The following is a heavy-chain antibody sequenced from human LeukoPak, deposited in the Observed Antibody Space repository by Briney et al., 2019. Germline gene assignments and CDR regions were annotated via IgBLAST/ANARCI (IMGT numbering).Heavy chain of an antibody. J-gene: IGHJ6*02. D-gene: IGHD3-10*01. CDR1: GGSISSSSYY. CDR3: ARDYGSGSYLGYYYYGMDV. Sequence: SETLSLTCTVTGGSISSSSYYWGWIRQPPGKGLEWIGSIYYSGSTYYNPSLKSRVTISVDTSKNQFSLKLSSVTAADTAVYYCARDYGSGSYLGYYYYGMDVWGQGTTVTVSS. V-gene: IGHV4-39*07. CDR2: IYYSGST.